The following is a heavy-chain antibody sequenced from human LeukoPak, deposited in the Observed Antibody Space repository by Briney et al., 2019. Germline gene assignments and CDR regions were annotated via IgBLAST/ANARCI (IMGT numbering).Heavy chain of an antibody. J-gene: IGHJ3*02. V-gene: IGHV4-59*01. Sequence: SETLSPTCTVSGGSISSYHWSWIRQPPGKGLEWIGYIYYSGSTNHNPSLKSRVTISVDTSKNQFSLKLSSVTAADTAVYYCARAYYYGSGSYAFDIWGQGTMVTVSS. D-gene: IGHD3-10*01. CDR2: IYYSGST. CDR1: GGSISSYH. CDR3: ARAYYYGSGSYAFDI.